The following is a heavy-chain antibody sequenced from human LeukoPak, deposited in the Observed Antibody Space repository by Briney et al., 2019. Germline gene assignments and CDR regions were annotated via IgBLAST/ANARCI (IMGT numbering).Heavy chain of an antibody. CDR3: ARHSLFFVLWFGEEFFDY. CDR2: IYYSGST. CDR1: GGSISSSSYY. V-gene: IGHV4-39*01. D-gene: IGHD3-10*01. Sequence: SETLSLTCTVSGGSISSSSYYWGWIRQPPGKGLEWIGSIYYSGSTYYNPSLKSRVTISVDTSKNLFSLKLSSVTAADTAVDYWARHSLFFVLWFGEEFFDYWGQGTLVTVSS. J-gene: IGHJ4*02.